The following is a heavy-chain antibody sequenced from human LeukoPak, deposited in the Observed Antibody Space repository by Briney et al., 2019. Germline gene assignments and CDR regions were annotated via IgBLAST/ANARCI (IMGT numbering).Heavy chain of an antibody. CDR3: ARDGDIVVVPAAELDY. V-gene: IGHV3-7*01. D-gene: IGHD2-2*01. CDR1: GFTFSSYW. Sequence: GGSLRLSCTASGFTFSSYWMSWVRQAPGKGLEWVANIKQDGSEKYYVDSVKGRFTISRDNAKNSLYLQMNSLRAEDTAVYYCARDGDIVVVPAAELDYWGQGTLVTVSS. J-gene: IGHJ4*02. CDR2: IKQDGSEK.